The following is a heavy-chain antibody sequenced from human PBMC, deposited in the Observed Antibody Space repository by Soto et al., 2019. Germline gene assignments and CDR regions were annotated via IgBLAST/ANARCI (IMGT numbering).Heavy chain of an antibody. V-gene: IGHV3-48*02. J-gene: IGHJ4*02. CDR1: GFTLSSYS. Sequence: DVQLVESGGGLVQPGGSLRLSCAASGFTLSSYSMNWVRQAPGQGLEWLSYISSTGTSIFYADSVKGRFTISKDNAKNSVYLQMHSLRDEDTAVYYCARGIDYWGQGTLVTVSS. CDR3: ARGIDY. D-gene: IGHD3-10*01. CDR2: ISSTGTSI.